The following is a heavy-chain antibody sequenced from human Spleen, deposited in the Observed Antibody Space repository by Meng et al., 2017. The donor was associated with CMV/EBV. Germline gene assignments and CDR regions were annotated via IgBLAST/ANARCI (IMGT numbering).Heavy chain of an antibody. J-gene: IGHJ6*02. D-gene: IGHD1-26*01. CDR2: ISSSGSTI. Sequence: GESLKISCAASGFTFSSYEMNWVRQAPGEGLEWVSYISSSGSTIYYADSVKGRFTISRDNAKNSLYLQMNSLRAEDTAVYYCASSPTALYYYYGMDVWGQGTTVTVSS. V-gene: IGHV3-48*03. CDR1: GFTFSSYE. CDR3: ASSPTALYYYYGMDV.